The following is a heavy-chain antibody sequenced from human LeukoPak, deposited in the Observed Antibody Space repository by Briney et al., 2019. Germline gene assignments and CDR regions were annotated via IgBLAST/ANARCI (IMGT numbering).Heavy chain of an antibody. J-gene: IGHJ5*02. V-gene: IGHV3-64D*06. CDR1: GFTFSSYA. CDR2: ISSNGGST. D-gene: IGHD3-9*01. CDR3: AALGGYYDILTCYYQSKNWFDP. Sequence: GGSLRLSCSVSGFTFSSYAMHWVRQAPGKGLEYVSAISSNGGSTYYADSVKGRFTISRDNSKNTLYLQMSSLRAEDTAVYYCAALGGYYDILTCYYQSKNWFDPWGQGTLVTVSS.